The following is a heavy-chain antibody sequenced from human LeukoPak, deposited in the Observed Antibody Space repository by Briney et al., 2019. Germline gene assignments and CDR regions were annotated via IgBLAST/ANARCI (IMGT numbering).Heavy chain of an antibody. CDR2: VYYSGST. CDR1: GGSISSYY. V-gene: IGHV4-59*08. CDR3: ARQDYVVAAANV. Sequence: SETLSLTCTVSGGSISSYYWSWIRQPPGKGLEWIGYVYYSGSTNYNPSLKSRVTISIDTSKNQFSLKLSSVVAADTAVYYCARQDYVVAAANVWGQGTTVTVSS. J-gene: IGHJ6*02. D-gene: IGHD2-15*01.